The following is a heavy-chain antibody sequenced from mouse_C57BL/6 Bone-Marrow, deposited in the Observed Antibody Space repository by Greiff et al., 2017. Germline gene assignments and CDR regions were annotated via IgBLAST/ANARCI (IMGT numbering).Heavy chain of an antibody. J-gene: IGHJ3*01. CDR3: TTWGGYDQDWFAY. V-gene: IGHV14-1*01. D-gene: IGHD2-2*01. CDR2: IDPEDGET. CDR1: GFNIKDYY. Sequence: EVKLLESGAELVRPGASVKLSCTASGFNIKDYYMHWVKQRPEQGLEWIGRIDPEDGETEYAPKFQGKATMTADTSSNTAYLQLSSLTSEDTAVYYCTTWGGYDQDWFAYWGQGTLVTVSA.